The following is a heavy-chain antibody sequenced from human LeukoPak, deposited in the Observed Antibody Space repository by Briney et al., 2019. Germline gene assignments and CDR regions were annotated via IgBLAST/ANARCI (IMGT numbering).Heavy chain of an antibody. Sequence: SQTLSLTCAISGDSVSSNSAVWNWIRQSPSRGLEWLGRTYYRSKWYNDYAVSVKSRVTINADTSKNQFSLQLKSVTAADTAVYYCARVFGNYYDSSGYYYWFDPWGQGTLVTVSS. V-gene: IGHV6-1*01. CDR3: ARVFGNYYDSSGYYYWFDP. J-gene: IGHJ5*02. CDR1: GDSVSSNSAV. D-gene: IGHD3-22*01. CDR2: TYYRSKWYN.